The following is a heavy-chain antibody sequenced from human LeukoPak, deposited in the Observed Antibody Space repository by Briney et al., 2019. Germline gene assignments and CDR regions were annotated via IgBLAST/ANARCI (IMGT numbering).Heavy chain of an antibody. CDR1: GFTFNDFY. V-gene: IGHV3-11*05. CDR2: INIGGTNT. Sequence: GGSLRLSCAASGFTFNDFYMSWIRQAPGKGLEWLSYINIGGTNTHYADSVKGRFTISRDNAKKSLYLEMNNLRAEDTAVYYCATDGAGLDTGGQGGLVTVSS. J-gene: IGHJ5*02. CDR3: ATDGAGLDT.